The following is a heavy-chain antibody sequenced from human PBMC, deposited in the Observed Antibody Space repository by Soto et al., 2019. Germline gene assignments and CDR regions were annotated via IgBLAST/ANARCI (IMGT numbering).Heavy chain of an antibody. Sequence: EVQLVESGGGFVEPGGSLRLSCAASGFTFSSYWMHWVREAPGKGLVGVSRINSDGSSTSYADSVKGRFTISRDNAKNTLYLQMNSLRAEDTAVYYCARGGANTNYGGFQHWGQGTLVTVSS. CDR3: ARGGANTNYGGFQH. D-gene: IGHD4-17*01. CDR2: INSDGSST. J-gene: IGHJ1*01. CDR1: GFTFSSYW. V-gene: IGHV3-74*01.